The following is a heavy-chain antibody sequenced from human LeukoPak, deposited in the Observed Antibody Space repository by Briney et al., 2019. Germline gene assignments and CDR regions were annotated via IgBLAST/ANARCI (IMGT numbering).Heavy chain of an antibody. V-gene: IGHV1-18*01. Sequence: GASVKVSCKASGYTFTSYGISWVRQAPGQGLEWMGWISAYNGNTNYAQKLQGRVTMTTDTSTSTAYMELSRLRSDDTAVYYCARLRAAAGNWFDPWGQGTLVTVSS. D-gene: IGHD6-13*01. CDR3: ARLRAAAGNWFDP. J-gene: IGHJ5*02. CDR1: GYTFTSYG. CDR2: ISAYNGNT.